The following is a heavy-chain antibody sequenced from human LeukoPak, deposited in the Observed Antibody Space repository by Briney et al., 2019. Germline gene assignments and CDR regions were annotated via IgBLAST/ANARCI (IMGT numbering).Heavy chain of an antibody. CDR1: GYTFTSYY. D-gene: IGHD2-2*01. J-gene: IGHJ4*02. CDR3: ARVQGWGYCSSTSCYYFDY. CDR2: INPSGGST. Sequence: ASVKVSCKASGYTFTSYYMHWVRQAPGQGLEWMGIINPSGGSTSYAQKFQGRVTMTRDTSKNQFSLRLSSVTAADTAVYYCARVQGWGYCSSTSCYYFDYWGQGTLVTVSS. V-gene: IGHV1-46*01.